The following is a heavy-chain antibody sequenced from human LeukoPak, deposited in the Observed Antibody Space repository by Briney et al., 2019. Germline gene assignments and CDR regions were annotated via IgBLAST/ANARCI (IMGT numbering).Heavy chain of an antibody. D-gene: IGHD4-23*01. Sequence: GASVKVSYKASGYTFTGYYMHWVRQAPGQGLEWMGIINPSGGSTSYAQKFQGRVTMTRDTSTSTVYMELSSLRSEDTAVYYCASREDGGNGIFDYWGQGTLVTVSS. CDR1: GYTFTGYY. V-gene: IGHV1-46*03. CDR2: INPSGGST. CDR3: ASREDGGNGIFDY. J-gene: IGHJ4*02.